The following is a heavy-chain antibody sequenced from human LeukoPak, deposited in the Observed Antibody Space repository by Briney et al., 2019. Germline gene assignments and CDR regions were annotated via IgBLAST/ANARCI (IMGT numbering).Heavy chain of an antibody. J-gene: IGHJ4*02. D-gene: IGHD6-19*01. CDR2: ISYDGNNK. V-gene: IGHV3-30*03. Sequence: GGSLRLSCAASGFTFSSYWMSWVRQAPGRGLEWVAAISYDGNNKYYADSVKGRFTISRVNSRDTLYLQMSSLKTEDTAVYYCARSGRWLGYFDYWGQGTLATVSS. CDR1: GFTFSSYW. CDR3: ARSGRWLGYFDY.